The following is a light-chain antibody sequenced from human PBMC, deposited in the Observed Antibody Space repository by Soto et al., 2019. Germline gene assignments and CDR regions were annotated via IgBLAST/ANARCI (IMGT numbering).Light chain of an antibody. CDR2: GIT. CDR3: QSYERRLSGYV. V-gene: IGLV1-40*01. Sequence: QSVLTQPPSVSGAPGQWVTISCTGSSXNFGAGFDVHWYQQLPGAAPKLLVYGITNRPSGVPDRFSGSKSGTSASLAITGLQAEDEAVYYCQSYERRLSGYVFGTGTKVTVL. CDR1: SXNFGAGFD. J-gene: IGLJ1*01.